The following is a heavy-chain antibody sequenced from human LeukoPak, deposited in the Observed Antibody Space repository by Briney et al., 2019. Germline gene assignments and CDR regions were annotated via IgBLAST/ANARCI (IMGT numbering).Heavy chain of an antibody. Sequence: GGSLRLSCAASGFTFDDYAMHWVRQAPGKGLEWVSGISWNSGSIGYADSVKGRFTISRDNAKNSLYVQMNSLRAEDTALYYCAKDTRHYYGSGSYFDYWGQGTLVTVSS. V-gene: IGHV3-9*01. D-gene: IGHD3-10*01. J-gene: IGHJ4*02. CDR2: ISWNSGSI. CDR1: GFTFDDYA. CDR3: AKDTRHYYGSGSYFDY.